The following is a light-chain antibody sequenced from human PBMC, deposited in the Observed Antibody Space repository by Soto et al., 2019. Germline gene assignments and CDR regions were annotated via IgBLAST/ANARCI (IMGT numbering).Light chain of an antibody. J-gene: IGKJ4*01. CDR3: QQANSFPLS. CDR1: QGISSW. CDR2: AAS. Sequence: DIPMAQSPSSVSASVGDRVTITCRASQGISSWLAWYQQKPGRAPELLIYAASSLQGGAPSRCTGSGSGTDCTLTITGLQPDDVATYYCQQANSFPLSFGGGTKVDIK. V-gene: IGKV1-12*01.